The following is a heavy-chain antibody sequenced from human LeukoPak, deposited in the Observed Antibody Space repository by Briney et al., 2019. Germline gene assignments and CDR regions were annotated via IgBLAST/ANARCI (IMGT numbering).Heavy chain of an antibody. V-gene: IGHV1-69*06. J-gene: IGHJ5*02. Sequence: ASVRVSCKASGGTFTIYAISWVRQAPGQGLEWMGGIIPMFGTANYAQKFQSTVTITADKSTSTAYIELSSRRSEDTAVYYCARGSHGYCSSTSCYETWFDPWGQGTLVTVSS. CDR3: ARGSHGYCSSTSCYETWFDP. CDR2: IIPMFGTA. CDR1: GGTFTIYA. D-gene: IGHD2-2*01.